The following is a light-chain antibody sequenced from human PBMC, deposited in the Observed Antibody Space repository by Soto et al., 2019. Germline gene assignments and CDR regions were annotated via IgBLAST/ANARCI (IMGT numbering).Light chain of an antibody. V-gene: IGLV2-11*01. CDR3: CSHAGSYTWV. J-gene: IGLJ3*02. CDR2: DVT. Sequence: QSALTQPRSVSGSPGQSVTISCTGTSSDVGGYNYVSWYHEHPGKAPKLMIYDVTKRPSGVPDRFSGSKSGNTASLTISGLQAEDEADYYCCSHAGSYTWVFGGGTKLTVL. CDR1: SSDVGGYNY.